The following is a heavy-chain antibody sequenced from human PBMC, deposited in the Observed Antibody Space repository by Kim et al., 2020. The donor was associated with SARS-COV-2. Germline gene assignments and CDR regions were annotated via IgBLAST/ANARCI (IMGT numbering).Heavy chain of an antibody. CDR3: AKDGRRVTNVFFKDFDY. J-gene: IGHJ4*02. Sequence: GGSLRLSCAASGFTFSDCAMNWVRQAPGKGLEWVSSISDSGGSTYYADSVKGRFTISRDNSKNTMYLQINSLRAEDTALYYCAKDGRRVTNVFFKDFDYCGQGALVTVSS. D-gene: IGHD4-17*01. CDR1: GFTFSDCA. CDR2: ISDSGGST. V-gene: IGHV3-23*01.